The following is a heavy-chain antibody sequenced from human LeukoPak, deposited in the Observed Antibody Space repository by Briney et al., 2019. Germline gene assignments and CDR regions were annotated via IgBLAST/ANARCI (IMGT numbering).Heavy chain of an antibody. CDR1: GYSFTNYW. Sequence: GESLKISCEASGYSFTNYWIGWVRQMPGKGLEWMGIIYPDDSESKYSPSFQGQVTISADKSISTAYLQWSSLKASDTAMYYCARRDRSGWFDPWGQGTLVTVSS. V-gene: IGHV5-51*01. CDR2: IYPDDSES. J-gene: IGHJ5*02. D-gene: IGHD1-14*01. CDR3: ARRDRSGWFDP.